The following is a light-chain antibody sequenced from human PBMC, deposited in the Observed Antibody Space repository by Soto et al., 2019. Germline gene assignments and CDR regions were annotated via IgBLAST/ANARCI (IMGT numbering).Light chain of an antibody. V-gene: IGLV2-11*01. CDR1: SSDVGSYNY. CDR2: DVS. Sequence: QSVLTQPRSVSGSPGQSVTISCTGTSSDVGSYNYVSWYQQYPGKAPKLIIYDVSQRPSRVPDRFSASKSGNTASLTISGLQAEDEADYHCGTWDYTLTAFVFGGGTKLTVL. CDR3: GTWDYTLTAFV. J-gene: IGLJ3*02.